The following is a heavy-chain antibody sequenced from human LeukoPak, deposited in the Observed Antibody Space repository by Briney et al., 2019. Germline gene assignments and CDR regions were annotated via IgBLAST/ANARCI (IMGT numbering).Heavy chain of an antibody. CDR2: IKQDGSEK. CDR3: VKSGFDYGDYVHLYYFDY. J-gene: IGHJ4*02. D-gene: IGHD4-17*01. CDR1: GFTFSSYW. Sequence: PGGSLRLSCAASGFTFSSYWMSWVRQAPGKGLEWVANIKQDGSEKYYVDSVKGRFTISRDNSKNTLYLQMSSLRAEDTAVYYCVKSGFDYGDYVHLYYFDYWGQGTLVTVSS. V-gene: IGHV3-7*01.